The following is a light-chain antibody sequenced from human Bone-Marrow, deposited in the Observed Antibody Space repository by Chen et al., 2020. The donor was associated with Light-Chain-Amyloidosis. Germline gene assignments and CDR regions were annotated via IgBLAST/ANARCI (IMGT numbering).Light chain of an antibody. CDR1: QNINRW. CDR2: DAS. V-gene: IGKV1-5*01. Sequence: IQMTQSPSTLSASVGDSVTITCRAGQNINRWMAWYQQKPGKPPNLLIYDASTLEGGVPSRFSGSDSGTAFTLTISGLQPDDFASYYCQQYYSYPYTFDPGTKLGIK. CDR3: QQYYSYPYT. J-gene: IGKJ2*01.